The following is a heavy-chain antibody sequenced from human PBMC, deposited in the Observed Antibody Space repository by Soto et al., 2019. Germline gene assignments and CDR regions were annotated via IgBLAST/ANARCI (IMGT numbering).Heavy chain of an antibody. CDR2: IYHGGST. CDR1: GDSVRSGSYY. D-gene: IGHD2-21*02. V-gene: IGHV4-61*01. CDR3: ARGPFCGGDCYLPYFDY. Sequence: QVQLQESGPGLVKPSETLSLTCTVSGDSVRSGSYYLSWIRQPPGKGLEWIGHIYHGGSTNYNPSLTSRVTMSVDSSKSQFSLELTSVTAADTAVYYCARGPFCGGDCYLPYFDYWGQGTLVTVSS. J-gene: IGHJ4*02.